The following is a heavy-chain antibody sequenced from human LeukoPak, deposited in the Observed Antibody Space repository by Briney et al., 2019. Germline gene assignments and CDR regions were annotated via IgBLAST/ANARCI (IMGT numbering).Heavy chain of an antibody. V-gene: IGHV3-7*01. D-gene: IGHD6-6*01. Sequence: GGSLRLSCAASGFTFSSYWMSWVRQAPGQGLERVADIKQDGSEKYYVDSVKGRFTISRDNAQNSLYLQMNSLRAEDTAVYYCASALVPENWGQGTLVTVSS. CDR3: ASALVPEN. CDR2: IKQDGSEK. J-gene: IGHJ4*02. CDR1: GFTFSSYW.